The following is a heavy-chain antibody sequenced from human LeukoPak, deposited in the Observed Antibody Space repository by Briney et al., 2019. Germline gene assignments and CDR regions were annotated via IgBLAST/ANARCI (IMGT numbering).Heavy chain of an antibody. CDR1: GFTFSSYS. J-gene: IGHJ3*02. CDR2: ISSSSSTI. D-gene: IGHD3-3*02. V-gene: IGHV3-48*01. CDR3: ARSDASIHAFDI. Sequence: GGSLRLSCAASGFTFSSYSMNWVRQAPGKGLEWVSYISSSSSTIYYADSVKGRFTISRDNAKNSLYLQMNSLRAEDTAVYHCARSDASIHAFDIWGQGTMVTVSS.